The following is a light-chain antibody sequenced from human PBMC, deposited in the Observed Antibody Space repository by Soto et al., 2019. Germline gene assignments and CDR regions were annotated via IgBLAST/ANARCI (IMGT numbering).Light chain of an antibody. CDR1: QNINNY. CDR3: QQYENPPT. Sequence: DIQITQSPSSLSASVGERATITFQASQNINNYLNWYQQQPGTPPNVLIYDASNLEAGLPSSFSGSGSGTDFTFTISRMKPEDIATYDRQQYENPPTFGQGTRLEIK. J-gene: IGKJ5*01. CDR2: DAS. V-gene: IGKV1-33*01.